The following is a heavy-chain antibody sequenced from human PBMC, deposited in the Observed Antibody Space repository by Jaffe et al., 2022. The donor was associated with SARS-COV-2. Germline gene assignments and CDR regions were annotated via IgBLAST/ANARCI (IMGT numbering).Heavy chain of an antibody. J-gene: IGHJ4*02. CDR1: GFTFSNYS. Sequence: EVQLVESGGGLVKPGGSLRLSCAASGFTFSNYSMTWVRQAPGKGLEWVSSITTGSDYIYYADSVKGRFTISRDNAKNSLYLQMNSLRAEDTAMYYCATLIMGPTIDYWGQGTLVTVSS. V-gene: IGHV3-21*01. CDR3: ATLIMGPTIDY. D-gene: IGHD1-26*01. CDR2: ITTGSDYI.